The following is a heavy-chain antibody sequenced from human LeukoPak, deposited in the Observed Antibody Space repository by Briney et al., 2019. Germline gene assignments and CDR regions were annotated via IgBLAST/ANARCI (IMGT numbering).Heavy chain of an antibody. J-gene: IGHJ5*02. CDR2: IKEDGSQK. CDR3: ARAGYSSGHR. Sequence: GGSLRLSCEASGFTFTNYWMNWVRQAPGKGLEWVAFIKEDGSQKYYVDSVKGRFTISRDNAKNSLYLQMNSLRAEDTAIYCCARAGYSSGHRWGQGTLVTVSS. V-gene: IGHV3-7*01. D-gene: IGHD6-19*01. CDR1: GFTFTNYW.